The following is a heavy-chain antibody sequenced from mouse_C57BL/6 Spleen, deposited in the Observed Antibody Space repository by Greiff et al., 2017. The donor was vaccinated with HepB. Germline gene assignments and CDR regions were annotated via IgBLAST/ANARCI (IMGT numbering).Heavy chain of an antibody. J-gene: IGHJ4*01. CDR1: GYTFTSYG. CDR3: ARYDYDGYYAMDY. CDR2: IYPRSGNT. D-gene: IGHD2-4*01. Sequence: VQLQESGAELARPGASVKLSCKASGYTFTSYGISWVKQRTGQGLEWIGEIYPRSGNTYYNEKFKGKATLTADKSSSTAYMELRSLTSEDSAVYFCARYDYDGYYAMDYWGQGTSVTVSS. V-gene: IGHV1-81*01.